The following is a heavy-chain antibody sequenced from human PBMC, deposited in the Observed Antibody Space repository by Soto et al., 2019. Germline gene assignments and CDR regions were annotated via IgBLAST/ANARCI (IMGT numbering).Heavy chain of an antibody. J-gene: IGHJ4*02. D-gene: IGHD1-1*01. CDR3: ATTGDAYNY. CDR1: GASVSGGSYY. V-gene: IGHV4-61*01. Sequence: QVQLQESGPRLVKPSETLSLTCTVSGASVSGGSYYWTWIRQPPGKGLEWVGYIYFTGGTKYSPPLKIRVPMPANTSKTHPSLKLGPVTTADTSGFYCATTGDAYNYGGQGTLVTAPS. CDR2: IYFTGGT.